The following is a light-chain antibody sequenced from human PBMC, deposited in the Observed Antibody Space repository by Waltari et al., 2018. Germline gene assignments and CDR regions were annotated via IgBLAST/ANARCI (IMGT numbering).Light chain of an antibody. CDR3: CSFVGSRTSLYV. Sequence: QSALTQPASVYGSPGQSITISCTGTSSDVGSYNLVSWYQHHPGKAPKLIIYEVTKRPSVVANRFSGSKSGNTASLTISGLQAEDETDYYGCSFVGSRTSLYVFGTGTKVSVL. CDR2: EVT. V-gene: IGLV2-23*02. J-gene: IGLJ1*01. CDR1: SSDVGSYNL.